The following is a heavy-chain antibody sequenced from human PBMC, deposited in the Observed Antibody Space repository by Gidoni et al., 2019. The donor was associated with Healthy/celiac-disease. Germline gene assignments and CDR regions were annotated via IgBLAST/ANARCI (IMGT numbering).Heavy chain of an antibody. CDR3: AKSVSTVTLYYYYYGMDV. CDR1: GFTFSSYS. J-gene: IGHJ6*02. V-gene: IGHV3-23*01. Sequence: EVQLLESGGGLVQPGGSLRLSCAASGFTFSSYSMSWVRQAPGKGLEWVSAIRGSGGSTYYADSVKGRFTISRDNSKNTLYLQMNSLRADDTAVDYCAKSVSTVTLYYYYYGMDVWGQGTTVTVSS. CDR2: IRGSGGST. D-gene: IGHD4-17*01.